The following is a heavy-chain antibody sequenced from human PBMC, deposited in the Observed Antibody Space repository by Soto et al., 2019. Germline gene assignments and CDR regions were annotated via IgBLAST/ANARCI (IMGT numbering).Heavy chain of an antibody. CDR1: EFTFSNYA. V-gene: IGHV3-23*01. CDR3: ARDNPPPSYPAAVNYFDY. Sequence: PGGSLRLSCAASEFTFSNYAMSWVRQAPGKGLEWVSAISYGGGTTYYADSVKGRFTISRDNSKNTLYLQMNSLRAEDTAVYYCARDNPPPSYPAAVNYFDYWGQGTLVTVSS. D-gene: IGHD6-13*01. J-gene: IGHJ4*02. CDR2: ISYGGGTT.